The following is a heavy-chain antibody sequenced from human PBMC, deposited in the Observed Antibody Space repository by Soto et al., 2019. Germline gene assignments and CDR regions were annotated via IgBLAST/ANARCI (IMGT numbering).Heavy chain of an antibody. D-gene: IGHD3-3*01. J-gene: IGHJ6*02. V-gene: IGHV1-69*13. CDR3: ARDAYYDFWSGYYRAYYYYGMDV. Sequence: SVKVSCKASGCTFRSYAISWVRQAPGQGLEWMGGIIPIFGTANYAQKFQGRVTITADESTSTAYMELSSLRSEDTAVYYCARDAYYDFWSGYYRAYYYYGMDVWGQGTTVTVSS. CDR1: GCTFRSYA. CDR2: IIPIFGTA.